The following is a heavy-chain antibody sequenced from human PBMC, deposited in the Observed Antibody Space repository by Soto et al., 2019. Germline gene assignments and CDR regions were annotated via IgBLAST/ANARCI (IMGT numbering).Heavy chain of an antibody. Sequence: SETLSRTCTVSGGSMSSYYWSWIRQPPGKGLEWIGYIYYSGSTNYNPSLKSRVTISVDTSKNQFSLRLRSVTAAATAVYYCASGVGYCSGGSCSSWFDPWGQGTLVTVSS. CDR3: ASGVGYCSGGSCSSWFDP. CDR2: IYYSGST. D-gene: IGHD2-15*01. CDR1: GGSMSSYY. J-gene: IGHJ5*02. V-gene: IGHV4-59*01.